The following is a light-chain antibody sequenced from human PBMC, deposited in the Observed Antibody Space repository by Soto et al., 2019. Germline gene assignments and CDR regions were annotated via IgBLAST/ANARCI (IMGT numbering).Light chain of an antibody. J-gene: IGLJ2*01. V-gene: IGLV2-14*03. CDR2: DVS. Sequence: QSALTQPASVSGSPGQSITISCTGTSSDVGTYNYVSWYQQHPGKAPKVMIYDVSNRPSGVSNRFSGSKSGNTAALTISGLQAEDEADYYCRSYTGSSPSVIFGGGTKLTVL. CDR3: RSYTGSSPSVI. CDR1: SSDVGTYNY.